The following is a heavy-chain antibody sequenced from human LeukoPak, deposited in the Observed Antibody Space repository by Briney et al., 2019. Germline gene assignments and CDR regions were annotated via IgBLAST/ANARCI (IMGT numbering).Heavy chain of an antibody. V-gene: IGHV3-21*01. CDR3: ATVGAEYYYYYYMDV. CDR1: GFTFSSYS. Sequence: GSLRLSCAASGFTFSSYSMNWVRQAPGKGLEWVSSISSSSSYIYYADSVKGRFTISRDNAKNSLYLQMNSLRAEDTAVYYCATVGAEYYYYYYMDVWGNGTTVTVSS. D-gene: IGHD1-26*01. J-gene: IGHJ6*03. CDR2: ISSSSSYI.